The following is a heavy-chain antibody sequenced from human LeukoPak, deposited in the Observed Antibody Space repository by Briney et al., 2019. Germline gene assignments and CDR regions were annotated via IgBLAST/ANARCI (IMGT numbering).Heavy chain of an antibody. CDR2: INPNSGGT. V-gene: IGHV1-2*02. J-gene: IGHJ4*02. CDR1: GYTFTGYY. Sequence: ATVKVSCKPSGYTFTGYYMHWVRPAPGQGVEWMGWINPNSGGTNYAQKFQGRVPMTRDTSISTAYIELRRLRSRDTPWYYCARGYYDILAGYYTVPDDWGQATLVTVSS. D-gene: IGHD3-9*01. CDR3: ARGYYDILAGYYTVPDD.